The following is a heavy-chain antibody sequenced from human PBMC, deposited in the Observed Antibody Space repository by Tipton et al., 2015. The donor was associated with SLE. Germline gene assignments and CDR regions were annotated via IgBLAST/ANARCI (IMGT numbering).Heavy chain of an antibody. Sequence: TLSLTCTVSGGAISSGSYYWSWFRQPAGKGLEWIGRIYTSGSTNYNPTLKSRVTISVDTSKNQFSLKLSSVTAADTAVYYCAREWVDTAMVSFDYWGQGTLVTVSS. J-gene: IGHJ4*02. CDR2: IYTSGST. CDR1: GGAISSGSYY. CDR3: AREWVDTAMVSFDY. D-gene: IGHD5-18*01. V-gene: IGHV4-61*02.